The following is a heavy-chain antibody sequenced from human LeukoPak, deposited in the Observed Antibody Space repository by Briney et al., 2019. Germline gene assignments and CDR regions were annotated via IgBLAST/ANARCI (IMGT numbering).Heavy chain of an antibody. CDR3: ARGPDSSSWYLGGYYYYYMDV. CDR2: IYYSWST. CDR1: GGSISSGDYY. D-gene: IGHD6-13*01. Sequence: SQTLSLTCTVSGGSISSGDYYWSWIPQPPGKGLEWIGYIYYSWSTYYNPSLKSRVTISVDTSKNQFSLKLSSVTAADTAVYYCARGPDSSSWYLGGYYYYYMDVWGKGTTVTVSS. J-gene: IGHJ6*03. V-gene: IGHV4-30-4*08.